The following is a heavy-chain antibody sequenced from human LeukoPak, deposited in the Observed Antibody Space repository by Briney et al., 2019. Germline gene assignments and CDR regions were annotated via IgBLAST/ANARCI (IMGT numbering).Heavy chain of an antibody. CDR2: INPNSGGT. CDR3: ARAYSSSWYGGGFDY. CDR1: VYTFTSYY. J-gene: IGHJ4*02. D-gene: IGHD6-13*01. V-gene: IGHV1-2*02. Sequence: GASVKVSCKASVYTFTSYYMRWVRQAPGQGLEWMGWINPNSGGTNYAQKFQGRVTMTRDTSISTAYMELSRLRSDDTAVYYCARAYSSSWYGGGFDYWGQGTLVTVSS.